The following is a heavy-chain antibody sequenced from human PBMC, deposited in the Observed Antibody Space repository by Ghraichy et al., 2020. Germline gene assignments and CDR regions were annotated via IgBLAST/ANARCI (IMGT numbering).Heavy chain of an antibody. CDR1: GFTFSNAW. V-gene: IGHV3-15*01. D-gene: IGHD3-3*01. CDR3: TLRFLEWFPGYFDY. Sequence: GGSLRLSCAASGFTFSNAWMSWVRQAPGKGLEWVGRIKSKTDGGTTDYAAPVKGRFTISRDDSKNTLYLQMNSLKTEDTALYYCTLRFLEWFPGYFDYWGQGTLVTVSS. CDR2: IKSKTDGGTT. J-gene: IGHJ4*02.